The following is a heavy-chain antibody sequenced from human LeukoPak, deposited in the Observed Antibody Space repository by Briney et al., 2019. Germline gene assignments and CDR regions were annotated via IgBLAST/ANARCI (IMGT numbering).Heavy chain of an antibody. V-gene: IGHV1-69*13. Sequence: SVTVSCTASGGTFSSYAISWVRQAPGQGLEWMGGIIPIFGTANYAQKFQGRVTITADESTSTAYMELSSLRSEDTAVYYCARDSSSRLPFDYWGQGTLVTVSS. CDR2: IIPIFGTA. D-gene: IGHD6-6*01. CDR3: ARDSSSRLPFDY. CDR1: GGTFSSYA. J-gene: IGHJ4*02.